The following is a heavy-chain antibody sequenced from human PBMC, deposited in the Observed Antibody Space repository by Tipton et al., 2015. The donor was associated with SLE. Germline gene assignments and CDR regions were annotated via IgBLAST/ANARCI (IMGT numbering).Heavy chain of an antibody. D-gene: IGHD3-3*01. CDR2: IYHSGST. CDR3: ARLREGHYDFWSGYYRRWFGP. V-gene: IGHV4-4*02. Sequence: TLSLTCAVSGGSISSSNWWSWVRQPPGKGLEWIGEIYHSGSTNYNPSLKSRVTISVDKSKNLFSLKLCSVTAADTAVYYCARLREGHYDFWSGYYRRWFGPWGQGTLVAVSS. J-gene: IGHJ5*02. CDR1: GGSISSSNW.